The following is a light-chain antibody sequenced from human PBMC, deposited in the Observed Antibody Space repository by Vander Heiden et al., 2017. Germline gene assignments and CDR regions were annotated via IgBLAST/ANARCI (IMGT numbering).Light chain of an antibody. V-gene: IGLV2-14*01. CDR2: EAR. J-gene: IGLJ1*01. CDR3: SSYTSSSTLV. Sequence: HSALTQPASVSGSPGQSITISCTGTSSDVGGYTYVSWYQQHPGIAPKLMIYEARNPPPGVSNRFSGSKSGNTASLTIDRLQSDDEADYYCSSYTSSSTLVFGTGTKVTVL. CDR1: SSDVGGYTY.